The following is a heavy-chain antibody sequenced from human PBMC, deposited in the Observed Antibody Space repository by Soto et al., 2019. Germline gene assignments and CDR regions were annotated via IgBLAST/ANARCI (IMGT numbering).Heavy chain of an antibody. D-gene: IGHD3-3*01. Sequence: KQSQTLSLTCAISGDSVSSNSAAWNWIRQSPSRGLEWLGRTYYRSKWYNDYAVSVKSRITINPDTSKNQFSLQLNSVTPEDTAVYYCARVRYYDFWSGYRRGCFDYWGQGTLVTVSS. V-gene: IGHV6-1*01. J-gene: IGHJ4*02. CDR3: ARVRYYDFWSGYRRGCFDY. CDR2: TYYRSKWYN. CDR1: GDSVSSNSAA.